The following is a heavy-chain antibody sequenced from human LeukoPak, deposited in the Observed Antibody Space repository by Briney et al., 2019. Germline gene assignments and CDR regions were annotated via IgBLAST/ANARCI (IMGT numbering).Heavy chain of an antibody. CDR2: IGTAGDT. D-gene: IGHD2-15*01. V-gene: IGHV3-13*01. J-gene: IGHJ1*01. CDR1: GFTFSSYD. Sequence: GGSLRLSCAASGFTFSSYDMHWVRQATGKGLEWVSAIGTAGDTYCPGSVKGRFTISRENAKNSLYLQMNSLRAGDTAVYYCANIVVVVAATITEYFQHWGQGTLVTVSS. CDR3: ANIVVVVAATITEYFQH.